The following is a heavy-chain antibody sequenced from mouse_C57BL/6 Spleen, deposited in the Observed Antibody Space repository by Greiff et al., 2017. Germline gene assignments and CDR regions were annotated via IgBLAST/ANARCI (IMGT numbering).Heavy chain of an antibody. CDR1: GYTFTSYW. Sequence: VQLQQPGAELVRPGSSVKLSCKASGYTFTSYWMHWVKQRPIQGLEWIGNIDPSDSETHYNQKFKDKATLTVDKSSSTAYMQLSSLTSEDSAVYYCARGINYYGSTHYYAMDYWGQGTSVTVAS. CDR3: ARGINYYGSTHYYAMDY. V-gene: IGHV1-52*01. CDR2: IDPSDSET. D-gene: IGHD1-1*01. J-gene: IGHJ4*01.